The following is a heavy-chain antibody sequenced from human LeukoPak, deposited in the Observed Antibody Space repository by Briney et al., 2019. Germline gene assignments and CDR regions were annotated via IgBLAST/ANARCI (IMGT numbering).Heavy chain of an antibody. CDR3: APTSYYDNSAYYDY. J-gene: IGHJ4*02. CDR1: GYIFTGYS. CDR2: INPNSGVT. Sequence: GASVKVSCKTSGYIFTGYSMHWVRQAPGQGLEWMGWINPNSGVTNYAQKFQDRLTMTRDTSISTAYMELSRLRSDDTAIYYCAPTSYYDNSAYYDYWGQGTLVTVSS. D-gene: IGHD3-22*01. V-gene: IGHV1-2*02.